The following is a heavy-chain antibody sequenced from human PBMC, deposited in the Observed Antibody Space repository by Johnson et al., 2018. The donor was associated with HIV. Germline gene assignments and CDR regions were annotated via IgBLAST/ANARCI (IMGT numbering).Heavy chain of an antibody. CDR2: IKQDGSEK. CDR1: GFIFSSYW. CDR3: ARGGPIAVETTGAFDI. D-gene: IGHD6-19*01. Sequence: EVQLVESGGGLVQPGGSLRLSCAASGFIFSSYWMSWVRQTPGKGLEWVANIKQDGSEKYYVDSVKGRFTISRDNAKKSLFLQMNSLRAEDTAVYYCARGGPIAVETTGAFDIWGQGTMVTVSS. J-gene: IGHJ3*02. V-gene: IGHV3-7*04.